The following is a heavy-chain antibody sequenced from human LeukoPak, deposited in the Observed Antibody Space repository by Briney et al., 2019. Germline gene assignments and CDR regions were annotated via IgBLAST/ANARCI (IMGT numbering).Heavy chain of an antibody. J-gene: IGHJ3*02. CDR2: ISISGSTI. CDR3: VRVGGSCCRFNAFDI. D-gene: IGHD2-15*01. V-gene: IGHV3-48*03. CDR1: GSIFSRYE. Sequence: PGGSLRLSCAASGSIFSRYEMNWARQAPGKGLEWVSYISISGSTIYNADSVMGRFTISRDDAKNSLFLQMNSLRAEDTAVYYCVRVGGSCCRFNAFDIWGQGTMVAVSS.